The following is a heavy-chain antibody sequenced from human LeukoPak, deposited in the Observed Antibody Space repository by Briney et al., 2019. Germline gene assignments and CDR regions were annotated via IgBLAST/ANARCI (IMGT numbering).Heavy chain of an antibody. CDR1: GYTFTSYD. CDR3: ARDYSNYYYYYMDV. V-gene: IGHV1-8*01. J-gene: IGHJ6*03. Sequence: GASVKVSCKASGYTFTSYDINWVRQATGQGPEWMGWMNPNSGNTGYAQKFQGRVTMTRNTSISTAYMELSSLRSEDTAVYYCARDYSNYYYYYMDVWGKGTTVTVSS. CDR2: MNPNSGNT. D-gene: IGHD4-11*01.